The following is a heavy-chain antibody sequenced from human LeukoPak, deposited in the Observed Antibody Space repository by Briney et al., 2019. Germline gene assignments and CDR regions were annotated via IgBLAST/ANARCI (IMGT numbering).Heavy chain of an antibody. D-gene: IGHD4-11*01. V-gene: IGHV4-4*07. Sequence: SETLSLTCTLSGGSISTYYWSWIRQPAGKGLEWIGRIYTSGSTNYNPSLKSRVTMSVDTSKNQFSLKLSSVTAADTAVYNCARGTVTIDYYYYYYMDVWGKGTTVTVSS. CDR2: IYTSGST. CDR1: GGSISTYY. J-gene: IGHJ6*03. CDR3: ARGTVTIDYYYYYYMDV.